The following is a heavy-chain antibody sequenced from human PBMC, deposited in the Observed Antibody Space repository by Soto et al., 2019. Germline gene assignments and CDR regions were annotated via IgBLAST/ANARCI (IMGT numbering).Heavy chain of an antibody. CDR3: ARGSRLKATSPRPEAFDI. Sequence: QVQLQESGPGLVKASQTLSITCTVSGGSISSGAYYWSWLRQHPGRGLEWIGYIYYSVSTYYNPTLKSRVTTPVDTSKNQFSLRLSSVTAADTAVYYCARGSRLKATSPRPEAFDIWGQGTMITGSS. V-gene: IGHV4-31*03. CDR1: GGSISSGAYY. J-gene: IGHJ3*02. CDR2: IYYSVST. D-gene: IGHD5-12*01.